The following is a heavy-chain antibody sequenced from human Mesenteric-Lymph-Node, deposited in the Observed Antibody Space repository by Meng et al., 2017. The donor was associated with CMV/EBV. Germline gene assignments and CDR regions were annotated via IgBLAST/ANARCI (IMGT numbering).Heavy chain of an antibody. Sequence: SGGYYWSWIRPHPGKGLEWIGYIYYSGSTYYNPSLKSRVTISVDTSKNQFSLKLSSVTAADTAVYYCARDQLSRYCSSTSCSNGFDPWGQGTLVTVSS. V-gene: IGHV4-31*02. J-gene: IGHJ5*02. CDR2: IYYSGST. CDR3: ARDQLSRYCSSTSCSNGFDP. D-gene: IGHD2-2*01. CDR1: SGGYY.